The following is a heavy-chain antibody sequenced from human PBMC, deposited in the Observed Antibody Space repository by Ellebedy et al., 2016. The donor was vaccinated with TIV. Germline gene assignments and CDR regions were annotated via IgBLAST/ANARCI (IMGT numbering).Heavy chain of an antibody. CDR2: INSDGSST. J-gene: IGHJ4*02. Sequence: GESLKLSXAASGFTFSSYWMHWVRQAPGKGLVWVSRINSDGSSTNYADSVKGRFTIFRDNAKNTLYLQMNSLRVEDTAVYYCAREPVGALSIDYWGQGTLVTVSS. D-gene: IGHD1-26*01. CDR3: AREPVGALSIDY. V-gene: IGHV3-74*01. CDR1: GFTFSSYW.